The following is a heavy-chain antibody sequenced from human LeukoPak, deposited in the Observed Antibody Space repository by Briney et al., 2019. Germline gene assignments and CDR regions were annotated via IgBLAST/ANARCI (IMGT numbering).Heavy chain of an antibody. J-gene: IGHJ4*02. CDR3: ARDPGDYATFFDY. CDR2: IPYDGSNK. D-gene: IGHD4-17*01. Sequence: GGSLRLSCAASGFTFSSYAMHWVRQAPGKGLEWVAVIPYDGSNKYYADSVKGRFTISRDNSKNTLYLQMNSLRAEDTAVYYCARDPGDYATFFDYWGQGTLVTVSS. V-gene: IGHV3-30-3*01. CDR1: GFTFSSYA.